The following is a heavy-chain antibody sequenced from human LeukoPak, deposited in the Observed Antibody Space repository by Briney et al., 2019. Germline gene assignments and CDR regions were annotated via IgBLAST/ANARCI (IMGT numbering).Heavy chain of an antibody. CDR2: MKQDGSEI. CDR3: ARSYMYSSGWLDY. Sequence: PGGSLRLSCAASGFTFSSYWMTWVRQAPGKGLEWVAYMKQDGSEIYYVDSVKGRFTISRDNANNSLYLQMNSLRAEDTAVYYCARSYMYSSGWLDYWGQGTLVTVSS. CDR1: GFTFSSYW. D-gene: IGHD6-19*01. V-gene: IGHV3-7*01. J-gene: IGHJ4*02.